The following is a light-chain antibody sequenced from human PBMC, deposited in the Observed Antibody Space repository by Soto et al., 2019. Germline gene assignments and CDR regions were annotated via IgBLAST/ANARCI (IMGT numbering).Light chain of an antibody. CDR3: QQSYSTLFS. V-gene: IGKV1-39*01. CDR1: QTIISY. Sequence: DIQMTQSPSSLSASVGDRVTISCRASQTIISYLYWYQHKQGRAPNLLIYAAYTLQSGVPSRFSGSGSGTECTLPISSLQPEDFATYYFQQSYSTLFSFGPGTKVEI. CDR2: AAY. J-gene: IGKJ3*01.